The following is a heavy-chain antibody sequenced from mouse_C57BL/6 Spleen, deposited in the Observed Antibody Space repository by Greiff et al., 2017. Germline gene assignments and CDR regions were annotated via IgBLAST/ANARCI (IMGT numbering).Heavy chain of an antibody. CDR1: YFAFMASA. J-gene: IGHJ3*01. CDR2: FTMYSDAT. CDR3: ARWSQGLAY. Sequence: LQQSGAELVRPGSSVKLSCKDSYFAFMASAMHWVKQRPGHGLEWIGSFTMYSDATEYSENFKGKATLTANTSSRQSYMELSSHTSADSAVYYCARWSQGLAYWGQGTLVTVSA. V-gene: IGHV1-49*01. D-gene: IGHD3-3*01.